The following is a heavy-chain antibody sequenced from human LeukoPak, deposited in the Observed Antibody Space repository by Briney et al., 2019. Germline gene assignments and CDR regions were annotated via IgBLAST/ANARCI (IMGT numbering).Heavy chain of an antibody. V-gene: IGHV1-69*04. J-gene: IGHJ6*02. Sequence: ASVKVSCKASGGTFSSYAISWVRQAPGQGLEWMGGIIPILGIANYAQKFQGRVTITADKSTSTAYMELSSLRSEDTAVYYCARGQSYSSSWSYYYYGMDVWGQGTTVTVSS. D-gene: IGHD6-13*01. CDR3: ARGQSYSSSWSYYYYGMDV. CDR1: GGTFSSYA. CDR2: IIPILGIA.